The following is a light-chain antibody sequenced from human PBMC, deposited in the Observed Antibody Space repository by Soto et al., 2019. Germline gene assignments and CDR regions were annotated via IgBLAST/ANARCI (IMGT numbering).Light chain of an antibody. CDR2: EVS. CDR1: SSDVGAYNY. Sequence: SALTQPASVSGSPGQSITISCTGTSSDVGAYNYVSWYQKHPGKAPKLMIYEVSNRPSGVSNRFSGSKSGNTASLTISGLQAEDEADYYCCSYTGSSTLVVFGGGTKLTVL. J-gene: IGLJ2*01. V-gene: IGLV2-14*01. CDR3: CSYTGSSTLVV.